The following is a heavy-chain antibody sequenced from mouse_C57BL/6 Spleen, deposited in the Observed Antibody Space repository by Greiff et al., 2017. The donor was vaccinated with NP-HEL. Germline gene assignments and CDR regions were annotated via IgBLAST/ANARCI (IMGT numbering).Heavy chain of an antibody. CDR3: ARETTVVGGDYAMDY. CDR1: GYTFPSYW. CDR2: INPSNGGT. J-gene: IGHJ4*01. Sequence: VQLQQPGTELVKPGASVKLSCKASGYTFPSYWMHWVKQRPGQGLEWIGNINPSNGGTNYNEKFKSKATLTVDKSSSTAYMQLSSLTSEDSAVYYCARETTVVGGDYAMDYWGQGTSVTVSS. V-gene: IGHV1-53*01. D-gene: IGHD1-1*01.